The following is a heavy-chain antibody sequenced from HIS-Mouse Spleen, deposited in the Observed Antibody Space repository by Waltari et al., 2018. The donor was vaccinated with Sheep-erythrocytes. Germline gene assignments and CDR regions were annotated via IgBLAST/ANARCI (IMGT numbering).Heavy chain of an antibody. D-gene: IGHD7-27*01. CDR1: GFTFDDYA. V-gene: IGHV3-9*01. CDR2: IGWNSGSI. Sequence: EVQLVESGGGLVQPGRSLRLPCAASGFTFDDYAMHWVRQAPGKGLEWVSGIGWNSGSIGYADSVKGRFTISRDNAKNSLYLQMNSLRAEDTALYYCAKAPGRRRYYFDYWGQGTLVTVSS. CDR3: AKAPGRRRYYFDY. J-gene: IGHJ4*02.